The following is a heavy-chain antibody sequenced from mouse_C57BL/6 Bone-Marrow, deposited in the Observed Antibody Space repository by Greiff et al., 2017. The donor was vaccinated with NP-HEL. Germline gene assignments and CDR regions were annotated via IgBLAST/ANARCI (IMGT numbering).Heavy chain of an antibody. CDR3: IFYGYGVGYVDV. J-gene: IGHJ1*03. D-gene: IGHD2-2*01. V-gene: IGHV14-4*01. CDR1: GFNIKDDY. Sequence: EVQLQESGAELVRPGASVKLSCTASGFNIKDDYMHWVKQRPEQGLEWIGWIVPENGDTEYASKFQGKATITADTSSNTAYLQLSSLTSEDTAVYYCIFYGYGVGYVDVWGTGTTVTVSS. CDR2: IVPENGDT.